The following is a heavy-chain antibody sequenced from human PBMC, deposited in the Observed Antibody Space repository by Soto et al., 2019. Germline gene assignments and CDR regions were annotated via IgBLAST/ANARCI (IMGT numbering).Heavy chain of an antibody. CDR2: ISAYNGNT. D-gene: IGHD3-9*01. Sequence: VASVKVSCKASGYTFTSYGISWVRQAPGQGLEWMGWISAYNGNTNYAQKLQGRVTMTTDTSTSTAYMELRSLRSDDTAVYYCARGVYYDILTGYYIWGQGTLVTVSS. J-gene: IGHJ4*02. CDR3: ARGVYYDILTGYYI. CDR1: GYTFTSYG. V-gene: IGHV1-18*01.